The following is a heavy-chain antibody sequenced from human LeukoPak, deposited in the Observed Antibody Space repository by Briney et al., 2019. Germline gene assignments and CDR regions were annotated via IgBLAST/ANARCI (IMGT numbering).Heavy chain of an antibody. V-gene: IGHV4-34*01. CDR3: ARGREELVVPAYYFDY. D-gene: IGHD2-2*01. CDR1: GGSFSGYY. Sequence: SETLSLTCAVYGGSFSGYYWSWIRQPPGKGLEWIGEINHSGSTNYNPSLKSRVTISVDTSKNQFSLKLSSVTAADTAVYYCARGREELVVPAYYFDYWGQGTLVTVSS. J-gene: IGHJ4*02. CDR2: INHSGST.